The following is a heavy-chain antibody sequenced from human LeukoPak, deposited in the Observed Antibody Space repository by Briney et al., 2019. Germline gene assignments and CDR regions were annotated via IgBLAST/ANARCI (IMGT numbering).Heavy chain of an antibody. CDR1: GYTFTSYA. J-gene: IGHJ4*02. D-gene: IGHD3-22*01. V-gene: IGHV7-4-1*02. CDR2: INTNTGNP. CDR3: ARGKWYYYDSSGYYEDY. Sequence: GASVKVSCKASGYTFTSYAMNWVRQAPGQGLEWMGWINTNTGNPTYAQGFTGRFVFSLDTSVSTAYLQISSLKAEDTAVYYCARGKWYYYDSSGYYEDYWGQGTLVTASS.